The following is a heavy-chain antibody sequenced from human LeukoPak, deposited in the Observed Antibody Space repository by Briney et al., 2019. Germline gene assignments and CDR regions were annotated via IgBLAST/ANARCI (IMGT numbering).Heavy chain of an antibody. CDR1: GCTFTSYY. J-gene: IGHJ6*02. CDR2: INPSGGST. Sequence: ASVKVSCKASGCTFTSYYMHWVRQAPGQGLEWMGIINPSGGSTSYAQKFQGRVTMTRDTSTSTVYMELSSLRSEDTAVYYCARRFAVTTNYYYYGMDVWGQGATVTVSS. D-gene: IGHD4-17*01. CDR3: ARRFAVTTNYYYYGMDV. V-gene: IGHV1-46*01.